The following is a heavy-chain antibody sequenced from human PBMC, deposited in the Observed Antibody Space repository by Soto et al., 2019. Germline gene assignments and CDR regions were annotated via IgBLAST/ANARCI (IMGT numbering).Heavy chain of an antibody. D-gene: IGHD3-22*01. Sequence: EVRLVESGGGLVQPGGSLRLSCTVSGFTVNSNSMNWVRQAPGKGLEWVSVLYSDDNTYYADSVKGRFTIFRDISRNTVYLNMNRLRVEDTAVYFCARDRGDRSGYLFDFWGQGNLVTVSS. CDR2: LYSDDNT. J-gene: IGHJ4*02. V-gene: IGHV3-66*01. CDR3: ARDRGDRSGYLFDF. CDR1: GFTVNSNS.